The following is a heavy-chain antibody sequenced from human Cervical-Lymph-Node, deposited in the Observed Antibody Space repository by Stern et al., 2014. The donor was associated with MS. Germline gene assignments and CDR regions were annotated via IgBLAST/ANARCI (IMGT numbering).Heavy chain of an antibody. CDR1: GFTFSTYA. D-gene: IGHD5-12*01. CDR3: AGAPLWWLRDY. J-gene: IGHJ4*02. CDR2: VSYDGGNK. Sequence: VQLVESGGGVVQPGRSLRLSCAASGFTFSTYAMHWVRQAPGKGLEWVAVVSYDGGNKYYADSVRGRFTISRDNSKNTLYLQMNSLRAEDTAVYYCAGAPLWWLRDYWGQGTLVTVS. V-gene: IGHV3-30*04.